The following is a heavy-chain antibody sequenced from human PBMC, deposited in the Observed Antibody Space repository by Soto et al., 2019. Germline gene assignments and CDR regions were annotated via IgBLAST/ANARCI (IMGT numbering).Heavy chain of an antibody. J-gene: IGHJ3*02. CDR3: AKGGYCSGGSCYSGAFDI. CDR1: GFTFSSYA. V-gene: IGHV3-23*01. Sequence: GSLRLSCAASGFTFSSYAISWVRQAPGKGLEWVSAISGSGGSTYYADSVKGRFTISRDNSKNTLYLQMNSLRAEDTAVYYCAKGGYCSGGSCYSGAFDIWGQGTMVTVSS. CDR2: ISGSGGST. D-gene: IGHD2-15*01.